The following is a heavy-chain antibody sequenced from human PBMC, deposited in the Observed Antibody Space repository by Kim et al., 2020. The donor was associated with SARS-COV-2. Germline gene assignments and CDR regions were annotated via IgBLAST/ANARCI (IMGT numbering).Heavy chain of an antibody. V-gene: IGHV1-18*01. CDR3: SREGYCSGGSCYSGAVDI. J-gene: IGHJ3*02. D-gene: IGHD2-15*01. CDR1: GYTFTSYG. CDR2: ISGYNGNT. Sequence: SVKVSCKASGYTFTSYGISWVRQAPGQGLEWMGWISGYNGNTYYAQKFQGRVTMTTDTFTSTAYMEMRSLRSDDTAVYYCSREGYCSGGSCYSGAVDIWGQGTMVTVSS.